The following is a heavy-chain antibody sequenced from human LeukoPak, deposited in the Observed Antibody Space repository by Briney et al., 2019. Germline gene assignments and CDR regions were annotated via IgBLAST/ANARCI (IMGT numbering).Heavy chain of an antibody. CDR3: AKEGLLCSGGSCYHDYFDY. D-gene: IGHD2-15*01. J-gene: IGHJ4*02. V-gene: IGHV3-48*01. Sequence: GGSLRLSCAASGFTFSSYSMNWVRQAPGKGLEWVLYISSSSSTIYYADSVKGRFTISRDSAKNSLYLQMNGLRAEDTAVYYCAKEGLLCSGGSCYHDYFDYWGQGTLVTVSS. CDR1: GFTFSSYS. CDR2: ISSSSSTI.